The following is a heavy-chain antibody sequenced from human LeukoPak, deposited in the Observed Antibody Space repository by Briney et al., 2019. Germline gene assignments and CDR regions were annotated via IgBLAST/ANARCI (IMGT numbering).Heavy chain of an antibody. CDR1: GVSISSSNSY. CDR3: ARQTGPGLFILP. Sequence: SETLSLACTVSGVSISSSNSYWGWIRQPPGKGLEWIGSIYYSGNTYYNASLKSQVSISIDTSKNQFSLRLTSVTAADTAVYYCARQTGPGLFILPGGQGTLVTVSS. CDR2: IYYSGNT. J-gene: IGHJ4*02. D-gene: IGHD3/OR15-3a*01. V-gene: IGHV4-39*01.